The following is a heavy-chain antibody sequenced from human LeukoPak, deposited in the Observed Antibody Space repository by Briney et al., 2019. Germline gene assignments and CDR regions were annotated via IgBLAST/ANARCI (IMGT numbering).Heavy chain of an antibody. V-gene: IGHV3-15*01. D-gene: IGHD5-12*01. J-gene: IGHJ6*03. Sequence: GGSLRLSCAASGFTFSNAWMSWVRQAPGKGLEWVGRIKSKTDGGTTDYAAPVKGRFTISRDDSKNTLYLQMNSLKTEDTAVYYCTTDGRWLRSNYYYYYMDVWGRGTTVTVSS. CDR2: IKSKTDGGTT. CDR1: GFTFSNAW. CDR3: TTDGRWLRSNYYYYYMDV.